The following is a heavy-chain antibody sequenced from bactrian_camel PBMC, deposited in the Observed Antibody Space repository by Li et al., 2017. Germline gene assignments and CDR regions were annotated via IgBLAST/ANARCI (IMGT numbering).Heavy chain of an antibody. Sequence: VQLVESGGGLVQPGGSLRLSCAASGFTFSSSDMSWVRQAPGKGLEWVSAISGGGDRTYYAPSVRGRFTISRYNAKSSLYLQLNSLKTEDTAMYYCTQGGLGESFRSPTSQGTQVTVS. D-gene: IGHD1*01. CDR1: GFTFSSSD. V-gene: IGHV3S40*01. J-gene: IGHJ4*01. CDR2: ISGGGDRT.